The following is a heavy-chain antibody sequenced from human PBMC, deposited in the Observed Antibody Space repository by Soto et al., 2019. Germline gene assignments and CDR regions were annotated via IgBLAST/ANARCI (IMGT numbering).Heavy chain of an antibody. D-gene: IGHD2-15*01. Sequence: EVQLVESGGGLVQPGGSLKLSCAASGFTFSGSAMHWVRQASGKGLEWVVRIGSKANNYATAYAASVKGRFTISRDDSKNAASLQMNSLKSEDTAIYYCTRPFGCSGGSCYSGWYYYYGMDVWGQGTTVTVSS. CDR1: GFTFSGSA. CDR3: TRPFGCSGGSCYSGWYYYYGMDV. V-gene: IGHV3-73*01. J-gene: IGHJ6*02. CDR2: IGSKANNYAT.